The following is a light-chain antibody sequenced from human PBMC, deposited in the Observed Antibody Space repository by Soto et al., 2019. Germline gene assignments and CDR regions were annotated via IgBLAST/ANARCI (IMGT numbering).Light chain of an antibody. CDR2: DAS. CDR3: QQYGSSPIT. V-gene: IGKV3-20*01. Sequence: IVLTQSPVTLSLSPGERATLSCRASQSVRTYLAWYQVKPGQAPRLLIYDASRRASGVPARFSGSGSGTDFTLTISRLEPEDFAVYYCQQYGSSPITFGQGTRLEIK. J-gene: IGKJ5*01. CDR1: QSVRTY.